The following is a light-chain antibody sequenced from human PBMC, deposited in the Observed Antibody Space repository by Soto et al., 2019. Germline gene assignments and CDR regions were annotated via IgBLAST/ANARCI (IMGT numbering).Light chain of an antibody. V-gene: IGKV1-12*01. Sequence: DLPMTQSPSSVSASIGDRVTITCRASQGIGNYLAWYQQKPGKAPTLLIYAASTLKSGVPSRFSGSGSGTDFTLTISSLQPEDFATYYCQQANHFPWTFGQGTKVDIK. J-gene: IGKJ1*01. CDR2: AAS. CDR1: QGIGNY. CDR3: QQANHFPWT.